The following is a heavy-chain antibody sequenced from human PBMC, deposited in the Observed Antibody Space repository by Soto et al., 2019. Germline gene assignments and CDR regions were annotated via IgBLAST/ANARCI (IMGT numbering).Heavy chain of an antibody. CDR2: ISGSGGST. Sequence: LRLSCAASGFTFSSYAMSWVRQAPGKGLEWVSGISGSGGSTYYADSVKGRLTISRDNSKNTVYLQMNSLRAEDTAVYYCAKDWDYYDSSGYYAPFDYWGQGTLVTVSS. J-gene: IGHJ4*02. CDR1: GFTFSSYA. V-gene: IGHV3-23*01. CDR3: AKDWDYYDSSGYYAPFDY. D-gene: IGHD3-22*01.